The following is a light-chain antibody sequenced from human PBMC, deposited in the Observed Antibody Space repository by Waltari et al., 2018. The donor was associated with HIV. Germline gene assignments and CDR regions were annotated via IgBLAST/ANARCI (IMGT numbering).Light chain of an antibody. V-gene: IGKV1-5*03. Sequence: DIQMTQSPSTVSASVGDIVTLTCRASQSSSGWLAWYQQKPGEAPNLLIYRASTLEPGVPSRFSGGGSGTEFTLTISSLQPDDFATYYCQEYSSYSLTFGGGTKVEIK. J-gene: IGKJ4*01. CDR1: QSSSGW. CDR3: QEYSSYSLT. CDR2: RAS.